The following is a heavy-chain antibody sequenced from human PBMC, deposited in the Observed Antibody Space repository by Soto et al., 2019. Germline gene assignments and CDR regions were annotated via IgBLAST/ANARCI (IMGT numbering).Heavy chain of an antibody. V-gene: IGHV1-18*01. CDR3: ASLESSAADSQY. CDR2: ISAYNGNT. CDR1: GYTFTSYG. J-gene: IGHJ4*02. D-gene: IGHD3-22*01. Sequence: QVQLVQSGAEVKKPGASVKVSCKASGYTFTSYGISWVRQAPGQGLEWMGWISAYNGNTNYAQKLQGRVTLTTDTSTRTAYMELSSIMHDVTSVYYCASLESSAADSQYWGQGTLVTVSS.